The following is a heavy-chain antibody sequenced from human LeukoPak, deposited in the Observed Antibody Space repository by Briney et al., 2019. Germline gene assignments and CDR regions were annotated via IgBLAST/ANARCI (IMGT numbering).Heavy chain of an antibody. V-gene: IGHV4-61*02. J-gene: IGHJ4*02. D-gene: IGHD3-3*01. CDR1: GGSISSGSYY. Sequence: PSETLSLTCTVSGGSISSGSYYWSWIRQPAGKGLEWIGRIYTSGSTNYNPSLKSRVTISVDTSKNQFSLKLSSVTAADTAVYYCARDQTIFGVVIAFDYWGQGTLVTVSS. CDR3: ARDQTIFGVVIAFDY. CDR2: IYTSGST.